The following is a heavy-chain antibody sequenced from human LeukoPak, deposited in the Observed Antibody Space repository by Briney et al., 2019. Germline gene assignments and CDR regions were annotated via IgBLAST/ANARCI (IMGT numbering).Heavy chain of an antibody. V-gene: IGHV4-4*07. Sequence: SETLSLTCTVSGGSISSYYWSWIRQPAGKGLEWIGRIYTSGSTNYNPSLKSRVTMSVDTSKNQFSLKLSSVTAADTAVYYCARLPIVGVIDTWDDAFDIWGQGTMVTVSS. J-gene: IGHJ3*02. D-gene: IGHD3-16*02. CDR3: ARLPIVGVIDTWDDAFDI. CDR2: IYTSGST. CDR1: GGSISSYY.